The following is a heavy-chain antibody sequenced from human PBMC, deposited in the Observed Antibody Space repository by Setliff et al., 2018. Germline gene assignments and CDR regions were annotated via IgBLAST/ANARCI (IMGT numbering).Heavy chain of an antibody. CDR3: ARVVDMGWFDP. V-gene: IGHV1-18*01. CDR1: GYSFTNYG. CDR2: NSV. Sequence: ASVKVSCKTSGYSFTNYGINWVRHAPGQGLEWMGWNSVYARRFQGRVTMTIDTPTSTAFMQLNSLRVEDTAVYYCARVVDMGWFDPWGQGTLVTVSS. J-gene: IGHJ5*02.